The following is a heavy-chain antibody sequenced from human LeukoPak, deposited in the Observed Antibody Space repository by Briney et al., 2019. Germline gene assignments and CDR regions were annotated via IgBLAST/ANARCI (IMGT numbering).Heavy chain of an antibody. D-gene: IGHD6-19*01. V-gene: IGHV6-1*01. CDR2: TYYRSKFYN. CDR3: ARGRNSGFDY. CDR1: GDSFSTNSVA. J-gene: IGHJ4*02. Sequence: SQTLSLTCAISGDSFSTNSVAWNWTRQSPSRGLERLGRTYYRSKFYNDYAVSVKGRITINPDTSKNQFSLQLSSVTPEDTAVYYCARGRNSGFDYWGQGTLVTVSS.